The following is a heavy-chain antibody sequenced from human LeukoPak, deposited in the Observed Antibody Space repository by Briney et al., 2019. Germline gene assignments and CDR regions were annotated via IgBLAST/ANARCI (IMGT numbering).Heavy chain of an antibody. CDR1: GFTFSSYA. D-gene: IGHD3-10*01. CDR2: ISRSGGSP. V-gene: IGHV3-23*01. J-gene: IGHJ6*03. Sequence: GGSLRLSCAVSGFTFSSYAMRWVRQAPGKGREWVSGISRSGGSPYYADSAKGRFTISRDNSKNTLYLQMNSLIAEDTAVNYCAKEFDSYYYIDVWGKGTTVTVSS. CDR3: AKEFDSYYYIDV.